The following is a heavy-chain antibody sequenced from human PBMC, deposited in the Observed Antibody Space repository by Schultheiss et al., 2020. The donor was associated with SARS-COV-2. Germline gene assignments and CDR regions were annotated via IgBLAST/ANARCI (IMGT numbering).Heavy chain of an antibody. CDR3: ATRYDTPDRYYYYGMDV. Sequence: SETLSLTCTVSGGSISSGGYYWSWIRQHPGKGLEWIGEINHSGSTNYNPSLKSRVTISVDKSKNQFSLKLSSVTAADTAVYYCATRYDTPDRYYYYGMDVWGQGTTVTVSS. D-gene: IGHD3-3*01. CDR2: INHSGST. J-gene: IGHJ6*02. CDR1: GGSISSGGYY. V-gene: IGHV4-39*07.